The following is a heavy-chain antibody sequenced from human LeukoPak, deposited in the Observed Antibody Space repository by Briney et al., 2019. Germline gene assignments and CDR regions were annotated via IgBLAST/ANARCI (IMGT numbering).Heavy chain of an antibody. CDR1: GYTFTSYD. D-gene: IGHD3-22*01. CDR2: MNPNSGNT. J-gene: IGHJ4*02. V-gene: IGHV1-8*03. CDR3: ARVLRDSSGPSLDY. Sequence: ASVKVSCKASGYTFTSYDINWVRQATGQGLEWMGWMNPNSGNTGYAQKFQGRVTITRNTSISTAYMELSSLRSEDTAVYYCARVLRDSSGPSLDYWGQGTLVTVSS.